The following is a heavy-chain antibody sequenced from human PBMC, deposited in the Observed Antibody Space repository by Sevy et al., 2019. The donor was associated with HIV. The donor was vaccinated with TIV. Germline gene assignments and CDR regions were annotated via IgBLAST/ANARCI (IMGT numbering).Heavy chain of an antibody. J-gene: IGHJ4*02. CDR3: ARLRWDLVVVPGATPGCYFDS. CDR2: VSHSGKT. V-gene: IGHV4-59*08. CDR1: GDSINTYY. Sequence: SETLSLTCTVSGDSINTYYWSWIRQPPGKGLEWIGYVSHSGKTNYKPSLKSRVSMSVDTSTNQFSLKVKSVTAADTAVYYCARLRWDLVVVPGATPGCYFDSWGQGTLVTVSS. D-gene: IGHD2-2*02.